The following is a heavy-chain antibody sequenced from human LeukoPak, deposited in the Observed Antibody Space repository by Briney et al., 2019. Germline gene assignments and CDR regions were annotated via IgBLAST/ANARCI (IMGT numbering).Heavy chain of an antibody. CDR2: IYYSGST. CDR3: ARDKGNYDGFDP. D-gene: IGHD1-7*01. Sequence: SETLFLTCTVSGGSISSYYWSWVRQLPVKGLEWIGYIYYSGSTNYNPSLKSRVTISVDTSKNQFSLKLSSVTAADTAVYYCARDKGNYDGFDPWVQGTLVTVSS. J-gene: IGHJ5*02. CDR1: GGSISSYY. V-gene: IGHV4-59*01.